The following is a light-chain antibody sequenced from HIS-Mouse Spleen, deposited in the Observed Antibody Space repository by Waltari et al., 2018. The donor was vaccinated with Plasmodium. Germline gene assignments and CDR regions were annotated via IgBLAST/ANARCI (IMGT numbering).Light chain of an antibody. J-gene: IGKJ2*01. Sequence: DIVMTQSPLSLPVTPGEPASISCRSSQSLLHSNGYNYLDWYLQKPGQSPQLLIYLGSNRASGVPDRFSGSGSGTDFTLKISRVEAEDVRVYYCMQALQTPRYTFGQGTKLEIK. CDR2: LGS. CDR1: QSLLHSNGYNY. V-gene: IGKV2-28*01. CDR3: MQALQTPRYT.